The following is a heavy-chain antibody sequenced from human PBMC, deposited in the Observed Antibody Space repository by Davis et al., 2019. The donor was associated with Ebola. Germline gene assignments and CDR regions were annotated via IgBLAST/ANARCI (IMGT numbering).Heavy chain of an antibody. CDR1: GYTFTSYG. J-gene: IGHJ5*02. D-gene: IGHD2-15*01. Sequence: ASVKVSCKASGYTFTSYGISWVRQAPGQGLEWMGWISAYNGNTNYAQKPQGRVTMTTDTSTSTAYMELRSLRSDDTAVYYCARDRWRRTDWFDPWAREPWSPSPQ. CDR2: ISAYNGNT. CDR3: ARDRWRRTDWFDP. V-gene: IGHV1-18*01.